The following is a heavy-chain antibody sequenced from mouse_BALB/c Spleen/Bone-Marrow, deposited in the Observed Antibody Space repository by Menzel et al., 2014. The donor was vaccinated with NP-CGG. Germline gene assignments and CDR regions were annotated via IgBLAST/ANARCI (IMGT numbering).Heavy chain of an antibody. V-gene: IGHV1S56*01. D-gene: IGHD1-1*02. J-gene: IGHJ1*01. Sequence: VHLVESGPELVKPGASVRISCKASGYTFTSYYIHWVKQRPGQGLEWIGWIYPGNVNTKYNEKFRDKATLTADKSSSTAYMQLNSLTSEDSAVYFCAREVGRGGYFDVWGAGTTVTVSS. CDR3: AREVGRGGYFDV. CDR1: GYTFTSYY. CDR2: IYPGNVNT.